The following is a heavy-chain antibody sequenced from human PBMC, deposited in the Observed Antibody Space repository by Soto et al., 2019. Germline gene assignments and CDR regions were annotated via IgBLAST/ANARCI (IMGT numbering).Heavy chain of an antibody. V-gene: IGHV3-30*04. J-gene: IGHJ4*02. CDR3: ARDRYDSSSFGLYY. D-gene: IGHD6-6*01. CDR1: GFTFSDYA. Sequence: VHLVESGGGVVQPGRSLRLSCVAYGFTFSDYAMNWVRQAPGKGLEWVAVVSHDGKQKYYAASVKGRFTISRDDSRNTLYLQMNSLRPEDTALYYCARDRYDSSSFGLYYWGQGTLVTVSS. CDR2: VSHDGKQK.